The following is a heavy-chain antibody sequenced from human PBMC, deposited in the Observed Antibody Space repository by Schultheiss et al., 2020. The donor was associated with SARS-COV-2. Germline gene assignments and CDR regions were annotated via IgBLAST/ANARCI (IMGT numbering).Heavy chain of an antibody. J-gene: IGHJ6*02. CDR3: ARGALYSSPNYYYYGMDV. CDR1: GFTFSSYW. D-gene: IGHD6-13*01. V-gene: IGHV3-7*03. Sequence: GGSLRLSFAASGFTFSSYWMSWVRQAPGKRLEWVANIKQDGSEKYYVDSVKGRFTISRDNAKNSLYLQMNSLRAEDTAVYYCARGALYSSPNYYYYGMDVWGQGTTVTVSS. CDR2: IKQDGSEK.